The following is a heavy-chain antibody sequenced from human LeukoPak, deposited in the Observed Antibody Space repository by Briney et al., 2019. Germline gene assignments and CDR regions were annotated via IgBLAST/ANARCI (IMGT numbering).Heavy chain of an antibody. CDR1: GYTFTSYD. Sequence: ASVKVSCKASGYTFTSYDINWVRQATGQGLEWMGWMNPNSGNTGYARKFQGRVTMTRNTSRSTAYMELSSLRSEDTAVYYCAREWNGSGSYCWFDPWGQGTLVTVSS. CDR2: MNPNSGNT. V-gene: IGHV1-8*02. D-gene: IGHD3-10*01. CDR3: AREWNGSGSYCWFDP. J-gene: IGHJ5*02.